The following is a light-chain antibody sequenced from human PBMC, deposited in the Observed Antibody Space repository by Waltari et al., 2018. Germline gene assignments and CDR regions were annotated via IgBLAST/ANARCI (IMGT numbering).Light chain of an antibody. Sequence: DIVMTQSPDSLAVSLGERATINCKSSQSLLYKSNNKNYLAWYQQKPGQPPKRLIYWASTREAGVPYRFSGSGSGTDFTLTISSLQAEDVAVYYCQQYYSTPWTFGQGTKVEVK. V-gene: IGKV4-1*01. CDR1: QSLLYKSNNKNY. J-gene: IGKJ1*01. CDR3: QQYYSTPWT. CDR2: WAS.